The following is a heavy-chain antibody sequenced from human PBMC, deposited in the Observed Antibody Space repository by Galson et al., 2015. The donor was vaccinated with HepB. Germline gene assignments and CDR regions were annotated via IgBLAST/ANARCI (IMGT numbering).Heavy chain of an antibody. D-gene: IGHD3-9*01. CDR3: ARYFGNLAAFDI. V-gene: IGHV3-23*01. J-gene: IGHJ3*02. CDR2: ISGSGRTT. Sequence: SLRLSCAASGFTFSSYAMTWVRQAPGKGLEWVSGISGSGRTTYYGDSVKGRFTISRDNSKTTLYLQMNSLRAEDTAVYYCARYFGNLAAFDIWGQGTVVTVSS. CDR1: GFTFSSYA.